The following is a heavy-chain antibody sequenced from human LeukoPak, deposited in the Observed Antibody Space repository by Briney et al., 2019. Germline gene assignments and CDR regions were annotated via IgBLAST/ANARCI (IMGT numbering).Heavy chain of an antibody. J-gene: IGHJ5*02. V-gene: IGHV3-21*01. D-gene: IGHD6-19*01. CDR2: ISTGSTYI. CDR1: GFTFSTYS. Sequence: PGGSLRLSCSASGFTFSTYSMNWVRQAPGKGLEWVSSISTGSTYIFYGDSVKGRFTISRDNADNSLYLQMNSLRAEDTAVYYFARTRDSSGWFDLWGQGTLVTVSS. CDR3: ARTRDSSGWFDL.